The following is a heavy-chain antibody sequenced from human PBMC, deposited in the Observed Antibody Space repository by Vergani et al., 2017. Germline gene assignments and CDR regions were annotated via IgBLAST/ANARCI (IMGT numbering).Heavy chain of an antibody. CDR2: ISGSGGST. Sequence: EVQLVESGGGLVKPGGSLRLSCAASGFTFSSYAMSWVRQAPGKGLEWVSAISGSGGSTYYADSVKGRFTISRDNSKNTLYLQMNSLRAEDTAVYYCAKEVYLEWLWGTSWFDPWGQGTLVTVSS. D-gene: IGHD3-3*01. J-gene: IGHJ5*02. CDR3: AKEVYLEWLWGTSWFDP. CDR1: GFTFSSYA. V-gene: IGHV3-23*04.